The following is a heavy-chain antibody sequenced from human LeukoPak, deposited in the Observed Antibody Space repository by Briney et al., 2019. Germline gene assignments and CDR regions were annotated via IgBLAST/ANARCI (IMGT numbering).Heavy chain of an antibody. Sequence: GASVKVSCKASGYTFTSYGISWVRQAPGQGLEWMGWISVYNGNTNYAQKVQGRVTMTTETSTSTAYMELRSLRSDDTAVYYCARVGGSGGYNNRGGYFYYYYMDVWGKGTTVTVSS. V-gene: IGHV1-18*01. J-gene: IGHJ6*03. D-gene: IGHD3-10*01. CDR1: GYTFTSYG. CDR2: ISVYNGNT. CDR3: ARVGGSGGYNNRGGYFYYYYMDV.